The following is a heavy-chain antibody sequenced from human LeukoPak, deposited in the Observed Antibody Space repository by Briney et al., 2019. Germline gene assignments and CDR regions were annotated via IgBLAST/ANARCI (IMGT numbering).Heavy chain of an antibody. D-gene: IGHD2-21*02. V-gene: IGHV4-4*02. CDR1: GGPISSSNW. CDR2: IYHGGST. CDR3: ARDFRVTATPAPNDAFDI. J-gene: IGHJ3*02. Sequence: SETLSLTCAVSGGPISSSNWWSWVRQPPGKGLEWIGEIYHGGSTNYNPSLKSRVTISVDKSKNQFSLKLSSVTAADTAVYYCARDFRVTATPAPNDAFDIWGQGTMVTVSS.